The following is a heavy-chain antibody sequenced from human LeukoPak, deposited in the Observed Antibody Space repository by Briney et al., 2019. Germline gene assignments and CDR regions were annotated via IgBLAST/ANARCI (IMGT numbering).Heavy chain of an antibody. CDR3: ASGYSSDYGGNVY. CDR2: INSDGSST. J-gene: IGHJ4*02. V-gene: IGHV3-74*01. D-gene: IGHD4-23*01. CDR1: EFTFSTYW. Sequence: GGSLRLSCAASEFTFSTYWMHWVRQAPGKGLVWVSRINSDGSSTNYADSVKGRFTISRDNAKNTLYLQMNSLSIEDTAVYYCASGYSSDYGGNVYWGRGTLVTVSS.